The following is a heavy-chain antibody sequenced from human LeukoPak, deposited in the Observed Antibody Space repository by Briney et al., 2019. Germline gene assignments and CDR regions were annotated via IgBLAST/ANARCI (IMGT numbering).Heavy chain of an antibody. CDR3: ARSDSSSEAYFDY. D-gene: IGHD3-22*01. Sequence: GASVNVSCKASGYTFTGYYIHWLRQAPAQGLEWMGWINPNSGDTSYADKFEGRRTMTRDMYISTAYMELSRLRSDDTAVYYCARSDSSSEAYFDYWGQGTLVTVSS. V-gene: IGHV1-2*02. CDR2: INPNSGDT. CDR1: GYTFTGYY. J-gene: IGHJ4*02.